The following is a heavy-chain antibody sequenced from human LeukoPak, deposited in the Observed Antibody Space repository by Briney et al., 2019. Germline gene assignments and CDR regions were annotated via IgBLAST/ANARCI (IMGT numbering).Heavy chain of an antibody. Sequence: PGGSLRLSCAASGFTFSSYAMHWVRQAPGKGLEWVAVISYDGSNKYYADSVKGRFTISRDNFKNTVSLQLNSLRAEDTAMYYCAKDDDWGRFNHWGQGTLVTVSS. CDR1: GFTFSSYA. D-gene: IGHD3-16*01. CDR2: ISYDGSNK. CDR3: AKDDDWGRFNH. V-gene: IGHV3-30*04. J-gene: IGHJ1*01.